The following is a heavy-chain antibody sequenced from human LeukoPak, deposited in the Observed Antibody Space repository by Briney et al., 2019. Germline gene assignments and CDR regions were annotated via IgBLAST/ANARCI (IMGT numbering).Heavy chain of an antibody. Sequence: SVKVSCKASGGTFSSYAISWVRQAPGQGLEWMGGIIPIFGTANYAQKFQGRVTITTDESTSTAYMELSSLRSEDTAVYYCARDVNYGDYVGNWFDPWGQGTLVTVSS. D-gene: IGHD4-17*01. CDR1: GGTFSSYA. V-gene: IGHV1-69*05. CDR2: IIPIFGTA. CDR3: ARDVNYGDYVGNWFDP. J-gene: IGHJ5*02.